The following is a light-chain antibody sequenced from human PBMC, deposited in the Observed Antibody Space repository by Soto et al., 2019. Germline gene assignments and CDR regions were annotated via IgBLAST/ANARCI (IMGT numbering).Light chain of an antibody. Sequence: QSVLTQPPSAYGTPGQRVTISCSGSSSNIGSHTVNWYQQLPGTAPRLLIYSNTQRPSGVPDRFSGSKSGTSASLAISGLQSEYEAEYYCAAWDDSLNGVVFGGGTKVTFL. CDR3: AAWDDSLNGVV. CDR2: SNT. V-gene: IGLV1-44*01. CDR1: SSNIGSHT. J-gene: IGLJ2*01.